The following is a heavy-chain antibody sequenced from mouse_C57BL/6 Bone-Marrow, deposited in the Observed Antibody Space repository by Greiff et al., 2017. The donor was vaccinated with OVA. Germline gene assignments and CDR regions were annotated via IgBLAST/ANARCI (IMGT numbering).Heavy chain of an antibody. J-gene: IGHJ2*01. Sequence: QVQLQQPGAELVKPGASVKLSCKASGYTFTSYWMQWVKQRPGQGLEWIGEIDPYDSYTNYNQKFKGKATLTVDTSSSTAYMQLRSLTSEDSSVYCCTRAHRLCFEGWGQGTTRPVSS. D-gene: IGHD6-1*01. V-gene: IGHV1-50*01. CDR1: GYTFTSYW. CDR2: IDPYDSYT. CDR3: TRAHRLCFEG.